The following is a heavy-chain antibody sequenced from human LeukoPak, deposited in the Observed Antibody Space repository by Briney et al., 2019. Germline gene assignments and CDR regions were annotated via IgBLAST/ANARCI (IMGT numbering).Heavy chain of an antibody. CDR2: INHSGST. V-gene: IGHV4-34*01. Sequence: SETLSLTCAVYGGSFSGYYWSWIRQPPGKGLEWIGEINHSGSTNYNPSLKSRVTISVDTSKNQFSLKLSSVTAADTAVYYCARSLIVVVPAAIKNAFDIWGQGTMVTVSS. CDR1: GGSFSGYY. CDR3: ARSLIVVVPAAIKNAFDI. J-gene: IGHJ3*02. D-gene: IGHD2-2*02.